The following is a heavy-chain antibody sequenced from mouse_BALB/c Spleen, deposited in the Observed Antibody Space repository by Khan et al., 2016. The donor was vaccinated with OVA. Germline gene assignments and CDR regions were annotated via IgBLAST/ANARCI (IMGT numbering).Heavy chain of an antibody. J-gene: IGHJ2*01. V-gene: IGHV5-17*02. D-gene: IGHD1-1*01. CDR1: GFTFTSYG. CDR3: ATSYFYGYYFDY. CDR2: ISSDSSTI. Sequence: EVQLLETGGGLVQPGGSRKLSCAASGFTFTSYGMHWIRQAPEKGLEWVAYISSDSSTIYYADTVKGRFTISRDNPKNTLFLQMTSLRSGDTAMYFCATSYFYGYYFDYWGQGTTLTVSS.